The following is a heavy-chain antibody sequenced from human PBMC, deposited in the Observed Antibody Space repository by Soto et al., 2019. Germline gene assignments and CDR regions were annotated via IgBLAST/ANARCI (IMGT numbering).Heavy chain of an antibody. D-gene: IGHD6-13*01. V-gene: IGHV5-51*01. CDR3: ARRDSSSWDPSYYYGMDV. CDR2: IYPGDSDT. J-gene: IGHJ6*02. CDR1: GYSFTSYW. Sequence: GESLKISCKGSGYSFTSYWIGWVRQMPGKGLEWMGIIYPGDSDTRYSPSFQGQVTISADKSISTAYLQWSSLKASDTAMYYCARRDSSSWDPSYYYGMDVWGQGTTVTVSS.